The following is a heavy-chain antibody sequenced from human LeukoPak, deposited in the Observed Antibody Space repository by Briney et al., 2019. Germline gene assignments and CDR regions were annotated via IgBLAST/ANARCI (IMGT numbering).Heavy chain of an antibody. D-gene: IGHD4-17*01. CDR1: GYTFTGYY. CDR2: INPNSGGT. CDR3: AXXXXXVTWGRFDY. Sequence: VASVKVSCKASGYTFTGYYMHWVRQAPGQGLEWMGWINPNSGGTNYAQKFQGRVTMTRDTSISTAYMELSRLRSDDTAVYYCAXXXXXVTWGRFDYWGQGTLVTVSS. V-gene: IGHV1-2*02. J-gene: IGHJ4*02.